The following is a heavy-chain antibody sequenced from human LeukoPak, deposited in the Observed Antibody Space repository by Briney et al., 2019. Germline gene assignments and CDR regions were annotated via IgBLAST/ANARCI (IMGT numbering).Heavy chain of an antibody. V-gene: IGHV1-8*01. CDR1: GFTFTSHD. Sequence: ASVKVSCKTSGFTFTSHDYNWVRQATGQGLEWMGWMNPNSGATGYAQKFQGRVTITADESTSTAYMELSSLRSEDTAVYYCARAGAYCGGDCYYNWFDPWGQGTLVTVSP. J-gene: IGHJ5*02. CDR3: ARAGAYCGGDCYYNWFDP. D-gene: IGHD2-21*02. CDR2: MNPNSGAT.